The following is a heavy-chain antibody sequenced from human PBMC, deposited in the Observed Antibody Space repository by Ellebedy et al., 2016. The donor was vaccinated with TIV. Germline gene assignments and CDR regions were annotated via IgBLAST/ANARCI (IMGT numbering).Heavy chain of an antibody. D-gene: IGHD3-9*01. J-gene: IGHJ4*02. V-gene: IGHV3-33*01. CDR1: GFTFSNYG. CDR2: IWYDGSNE. CDR3: ARDREVLRYLDWSAFDY. Sequence: GESLKISXAASGFTFSNYGMHWVRQAPGKGLEWVAVIWYDGSNEYYADSVKGRFTVSRDNTKNTLYLQMNSLRAEDTAVYYCARDREVLRYLDWSAFDYWGQGTLVSVS.